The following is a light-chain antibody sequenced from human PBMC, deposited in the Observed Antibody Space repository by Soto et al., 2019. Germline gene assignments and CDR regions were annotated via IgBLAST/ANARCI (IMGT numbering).Light chain of an antibody. CDR2: AAS. CDR3: QQSYSTLWT. J-gene: IGKJ1*01. V-gene: IGKV1-39*01. Sequence: DIQMTQSPSSLSASVGDRVTITCRASQSISSYLNWYQQKPGKAPKLQIYAASSLQSGVPSRFSGSGSGTDFTLTISSLQPEDFATYYCQQSYSTLWTFVQGTKVEIK. CDR1: QSISSY.